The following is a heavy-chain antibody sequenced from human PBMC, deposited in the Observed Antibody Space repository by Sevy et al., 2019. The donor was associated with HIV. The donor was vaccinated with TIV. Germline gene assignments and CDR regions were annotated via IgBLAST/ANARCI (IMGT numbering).Heavy chain of an antibody. CDR3: ARGSTGNGWQVDY. J-gene: IGHJ4*02. D-gene: IGHD6-19*01. Sequence: GGSLRLSCAASGFIFTDYLMTWFRHTPERGLGWVATIFQTGGDKYYVDSVKGRFTISRDNAKKSLYLQMNDLRAEDTAVYYYARGSTGNGWQVDYWGQGTLVTVSS. V-gene: IGHV3-7*02. CDR2: IFQTGGDK. CDR1: GFIFTDYL.